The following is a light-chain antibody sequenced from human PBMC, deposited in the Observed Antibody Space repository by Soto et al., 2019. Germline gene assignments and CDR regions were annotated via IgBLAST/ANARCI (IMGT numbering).Light chain of an antibody. V-gene: IGKV1-39*01. CDR3: QQTSSAPFT. CDR1: QNINTY. CDR2: HAA. J-gene: IGKJ3*01. Sequence: DIQMTQSPYSLSAAVGDRVTIACRASQNINTYLYWYQQKPGKAPKLLIFHAASLQRGVPSRFRGGESRTDFTLTITRLQPEDFESYYCQQTSSAPFTFGPGTNVDIK.